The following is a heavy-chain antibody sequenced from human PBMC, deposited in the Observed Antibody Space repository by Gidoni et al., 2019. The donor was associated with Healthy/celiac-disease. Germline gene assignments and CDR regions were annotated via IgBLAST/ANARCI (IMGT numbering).Heavy chain of an antibody. D-gene: IGHD1-1*01. V-gene: IGHV3-21*01. Sequence: EVQLVESGGGLVKPGGSLSLSCAASGFTFTSYSMNWVRQAPGKGLEWVSSISSSSSYINYADSVKGRFTIPRDNAKNSLYLQMNSLRAEDTAVYYCARDGTVRTGHYGMDVWGQGTTVTVSS. CDR1: GFTFTSYS. CDR2: ISSSSSYI. CDR3: ARDGTVRTGHYGMDV. J-gene: IGHJ6*02.